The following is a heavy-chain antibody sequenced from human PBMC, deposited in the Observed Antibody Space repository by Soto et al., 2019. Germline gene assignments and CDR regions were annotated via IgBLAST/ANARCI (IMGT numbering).Heavy chain of an antibody. V-gene: IGHV4-30-2*01. J-gene: IGHJ4*02. Sequence: PSETLSLTCAVSGGSISSGGYSWSWIRQPPGKGLEWIGYIYHSGSTYYNPSLKSRVTISVDRSKNQFSLKLSSVTAADTAVYYCARAPPNYYFDYWGQGTLVTVSS. D-gene: IGHD3-10*01. CDR3: ARAPPNYYFDY. CDR1: GGSISSGGYS. CDR2: IYHSGST.